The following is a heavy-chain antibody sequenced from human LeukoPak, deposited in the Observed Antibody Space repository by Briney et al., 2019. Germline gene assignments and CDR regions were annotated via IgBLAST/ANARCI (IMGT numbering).Heavy chain of an antibody. CDR1: GGTFSSYA. J-gene: IGHJ5*02. D-gene: IGHD2-2*01. Sequence: ASVKVSCKASGGTFSSYAISWVRQAPGQGLEWMGGIIPIFGTANYAQKFQGRVTITADESTSTAYMELSSLRSEDTAVYYCARLEFDRYCSSTSCNNWFDPWGQGTLVTVSS. CDR2: IIPIFGTA. V-gene: IGHV1-69*13. CDR3: ARLEFDRYCSSTSCNNWFDP.